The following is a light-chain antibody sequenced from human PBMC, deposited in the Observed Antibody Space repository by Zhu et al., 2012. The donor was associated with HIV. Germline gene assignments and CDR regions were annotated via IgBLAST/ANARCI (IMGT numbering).Light chain of an antibody. CDR2: GAS. CDR3: QHLTLYPT. CDR1: QGVGSN. J-gene: IGKJ4*01. Sequence: DIQMTQSPSSLSASVGDRVTITCRASQGVGSNLAWYQQKPGKVPKLLIYGASIVQTGVPSRFSGSGSGTEFTLTISSLQPEDFATYFCQHLTLYPTFGGGSRVEIK. V-gene: IGKV1-9*01.